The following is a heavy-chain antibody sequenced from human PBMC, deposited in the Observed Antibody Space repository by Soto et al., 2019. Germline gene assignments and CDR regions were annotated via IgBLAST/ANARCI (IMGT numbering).Heavy chain of an antibody. CDR3: ARPHGGSSGWDNWFDP. CDR1: GGSISSYY. V-gene: IGHV4-59*01. J-gene: IGHJ5*02. D-gene: IGHD6-25*01. Sequence: SETLSLTCTVSGGSISSYYWSWIRQPPGKGLEWIGYIYYSGSTNYNPSLKSRVTISVDTSKNQFSLKLSSVTAADTAVYYCARPHGGSSGWDNWFDPWGQGPLVTVS. CDR2: IYYSGST.